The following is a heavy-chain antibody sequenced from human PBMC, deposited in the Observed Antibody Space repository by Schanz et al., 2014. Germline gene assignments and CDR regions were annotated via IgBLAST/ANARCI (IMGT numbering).Heavy chain of an antibody. V-gene: IGHV1-18*01. CDR2: ISAYTNNT. Sequence: QGQLVQSGPEVKEPGASVKVSCEASRYTFNTYGLNWVRQAPGQGLEWMGWISAYTNNTNYAQKVQGRVTMTTDTSPGTAYMELRSLRSDDTAEYYCARDRRRYCSTASCLHDNWFDPWGQGTLVIVSS. D-gene: IGHD2-2*01. J-gene: IGHJ5*02. CDR3: ARDRRRYCSTASCLHDNWFDP. CDR1: RYTFNTYG.